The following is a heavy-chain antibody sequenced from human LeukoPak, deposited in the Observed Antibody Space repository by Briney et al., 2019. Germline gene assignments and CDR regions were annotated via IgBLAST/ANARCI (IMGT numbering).Heavy chain of an antibody. D-gene: IGHD6-13*01. Sequence: GGSQRLSCAASGFTFTSYVMSWVRQAPGKGLEWVSTIGGRGGTTYYADSVKGWFTISRDNSKNTLYLQMNSLRADDTAVYYCAKPYSSSWYNAFDIWGQGTMVTVPS. CDR2: IGGRGGTT. CDR1: GFTFTSYV. V-gene: IGHV3-23*01. CDR3: AKPYSSSWYNAFDI. J-gene: IGHJ3*02.